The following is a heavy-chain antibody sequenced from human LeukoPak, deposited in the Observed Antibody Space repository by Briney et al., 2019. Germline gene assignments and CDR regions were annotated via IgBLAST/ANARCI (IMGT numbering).Heavy chain of an antibody. Sequence: SETLSLTCTVSGGSISSGSYYWSWIRQPAGKGLEWIGRIYTSGSTNYNPSLKSRVTISVDTSKNQFSLKPSSVTAADTAVYYCARGVGSSWYSYYYYMDVWGKGTTVTISS. V-gene: IGHV4-61*02. CDR2: IYTSGST. CDR1: GGSISSGSYY. J-gene: IGHJ6*03. CDR3: ARGVGSSWYSYYYYMDV. D-gene: IGHD6-13*01.